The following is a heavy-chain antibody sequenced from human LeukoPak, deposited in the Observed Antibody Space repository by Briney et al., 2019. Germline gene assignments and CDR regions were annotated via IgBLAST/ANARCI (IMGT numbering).Heavy chain of an antibody. CDR1: GFTFSSYG. CDR2: ISYDGSNK. V-gene: IGHV3-30*18. CDR3: AKDPHAVVPAARAGYYYYGMDV. D-gene: IGHD2-2*01. Sequence: PGGSLRLSCAASGFTFSSYGMHWVRQAPGKGLEWVAVISYDGSNKYYADSVKGRFTISRDNSKNTLYLQMNSLRAEDTAVYYCAKDPHAVVPAARAGYYYYGMDVWGQGTTVTVSS. J-gene: IGHJ6*02.